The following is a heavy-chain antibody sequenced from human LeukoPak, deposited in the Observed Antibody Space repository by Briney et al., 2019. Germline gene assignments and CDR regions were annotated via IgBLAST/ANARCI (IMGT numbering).Heavy chain of an antibody. CDR3: TPSAAGTPLDY. J-gene: IGHJ4*02. D-gene: IGHD6-13*01. V-gene: IGHV3-15*01. CDR2: IKSKTDGGTT. Sequence: GGSLRLSCAASGFTFSNAWMSWVRQAPGKGLEWVGRIKSKTDGGTTDYAAPVKGRFTISRDDSKNTLYLQMNSLKTEDTAVYYGTPSAAGTPLDYWGQGTLVTVSS. CDR1: GFTFSNAW.